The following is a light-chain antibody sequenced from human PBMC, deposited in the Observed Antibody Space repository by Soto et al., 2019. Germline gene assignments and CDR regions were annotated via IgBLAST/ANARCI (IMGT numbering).Light chain of an antibody. Sequence: IVLTQSPGTLSLSPGERATLSCRAGQSVNRNFLAWYQQKPGQAPRLLVYGASNRATGIPDRFTGSGSERDFTLTVSRLEPEDFAVYYCQQYANSITFGQGTRLEIK. J-gene: IGKJ5*01. CDR2: GAS. CDR1: QSVNRNF. V-gene: IGKV3-20*01. CDR3: QQYANSIT.